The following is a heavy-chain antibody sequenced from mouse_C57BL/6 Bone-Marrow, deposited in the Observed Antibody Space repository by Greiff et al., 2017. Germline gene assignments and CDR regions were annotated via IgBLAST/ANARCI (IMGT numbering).Heavy chain of an antibody. Sequence: DVKLQESGPGMVKPSQSLSLTCTVTGYSITSGYDWHWIRHFPGNKLEWMGYISYSGSTNYNPSLKSRISITHDTSKNHFFLKLNSVTTEDTATYYCARGRGYYFDYWGQGTTLTVSS. CDR3: ARGRGYYFDY. CDR1: GYSITSGYD. J-gene: IGHJ2*01. CDR2: ISYSGST. V-gene: IGHV3-1*01.